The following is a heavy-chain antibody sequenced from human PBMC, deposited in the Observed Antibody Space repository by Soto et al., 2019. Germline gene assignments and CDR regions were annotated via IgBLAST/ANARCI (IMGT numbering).Heavy chain of an antibody. Sequence: SETLSLTCTVSGCSINTFYWSWVRQPAGKGLEWIGRIFSSGSTSFNPSLESRVATSGDTSKNHSSLNMSSVTAADMAVYYCAREGSYSAYNFAHGIQLWSFDFWGQGALVTVSS. CDR3: AREGSYSAYNFAHGIQLWSFDF. CDR2: IFSSGST. CDR1: GCSINTFY. D-gene: IGHD5-12*01. V-gene: IGHV4-4*07. J-gene: IGHJ4*02.